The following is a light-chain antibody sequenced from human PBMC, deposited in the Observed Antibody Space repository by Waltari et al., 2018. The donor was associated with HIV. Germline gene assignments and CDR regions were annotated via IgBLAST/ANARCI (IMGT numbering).Light chain of an antibody. J-gene: IGLJ3*02. V-gene: IGLV3-25*03. CDR1: ALPTPY. CDR3: QSADSTGTYWV. CDR2: RDK. Sequence: SYDLTPPPSPSVSPGQTARNSCSGHALPTPYVFWYQQRPGQAPVMVIYRDKERPSGIPDRFSGSSAGTTVTLTISGVQAEDEADYYCQSADSTGTYWVFGGGTKLTVL.